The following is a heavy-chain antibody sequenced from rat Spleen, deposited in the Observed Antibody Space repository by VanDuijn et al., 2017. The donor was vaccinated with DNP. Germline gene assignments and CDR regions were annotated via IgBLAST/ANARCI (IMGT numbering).Heavy chain of an antibody. D-gene: IGHD4-3*01. Sequence: EVQLVESGGGLVQPGRSLKLSCAASGFTFSDYYMAWVRQAPTKGLGWVAYISYDGGSTYYGDSVKGRFTISRDNAKSTLYLLMNSLRSEDMATYYCARWNSGHFDYWGQGVMVTVSS. J-gene: IGHJ2*01. CDR1: GFTFSDYY. V-gene: IGHV5-22*01. CDR2: ISYDGGST. CDR3: ARWNSGHFDY.